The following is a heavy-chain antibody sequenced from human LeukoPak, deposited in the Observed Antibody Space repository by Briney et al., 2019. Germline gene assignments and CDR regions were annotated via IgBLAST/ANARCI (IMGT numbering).Heavy chain of an antibody. CDR2: ISSSSSYI. J-gene: IGHJ4*02. CDR1: GFTFNSYI. Sequence: GSLRLSFAASGFTFNSYIMNWVRPAPGKGLEWVSSISSSSSYIYYAESVKGRFTISRDNAKNSLYLQMNSLTAEDTAVYYCAREYGSGWYDYWGQGTLVTVSS. CDR3: AREYGSGWYDY. D-gene: IGHD6-19*01. V-gene: IGHV3-21*01.